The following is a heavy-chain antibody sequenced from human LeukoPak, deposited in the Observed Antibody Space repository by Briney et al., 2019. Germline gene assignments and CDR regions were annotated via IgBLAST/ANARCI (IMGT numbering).Heavy chain of an antibody. CDR1: GFTFSRYE. J-gene: IGHJ4*02. CDR2: TSRSGTTI. CDR3: ARQQDTTAPGY. D-gene: IGHD5-18*01. Sequence: GGSLRLSCVASGFTFSRYEMNWVRQAPGKGLEWVAYTSRSGTTIYYAGSVKGRFTISRDNSKNTLYLQMNSLRAEDTAVYYCARQQDTTAPGYWGQGTLVTVSS. V-gene: IGHV3-48*03.